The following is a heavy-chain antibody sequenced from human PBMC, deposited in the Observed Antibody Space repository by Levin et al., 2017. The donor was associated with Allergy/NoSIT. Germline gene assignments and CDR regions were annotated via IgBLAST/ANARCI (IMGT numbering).Heavy chain of an antibody. Sequence: GGSLRLSCAASGFTFSSYGMHWVRQAPGKGLEWVAVIWYDGSNKYYADSVKGRFTISRDNSKNTLYLQMNSLRAEDTAVYYCARDRRAETYYYGMDVWGQGTTVTVSS. J-gene: IGHJ6*02. CDR2: IWYDGSNK. CDR1: GFTFSSYG. CDR3: ARDRRAETYYYGMDV. V-gene: IGHV3-33*01.